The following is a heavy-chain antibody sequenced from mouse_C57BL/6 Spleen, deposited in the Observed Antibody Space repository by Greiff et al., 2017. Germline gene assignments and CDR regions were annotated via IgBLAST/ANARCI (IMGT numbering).Heavy chain of an antibody. CDR1: GYTFTDYY. CDR3: ARGNWDEFAY. V-gene: IGHV1-19*01. J-gene: IGHJ3*01. D-gene: IGHD4-1*01. CDR2: INPYNGGT. Sequence: EVQLQQSGPVLVKPGASVKMSCKASGYTFTDYYMNWVKQSHGKSLEWIGVINPYNGGTSYNQKFKGKATLTVDKSSSTAYMELNSLTSEDSAVYYCARGNWDEFAYWGQGTLVTVSA.